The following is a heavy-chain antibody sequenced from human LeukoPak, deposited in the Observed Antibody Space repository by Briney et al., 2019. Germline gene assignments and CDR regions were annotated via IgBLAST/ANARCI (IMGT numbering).Heavy chain of an antibody. V-gene: IGHV3-9*01. CDR3: ARDRGMVGQFDP. D-gene: IGHD2-8*01. Sequence: PGRSLRLSCAASGFTFDDYAMHWVRQSPGKGLEWVSGISWNSGSIGYADSVKGRFTISRDNAKNSLYLQMNSLRAEDTAVYYCARDRGMVGQFDPWGQGTLVTVSS. CDR2: ISWNSGSI. CDR1: GFTFDDYA. J-gene: IGHJ5*02.